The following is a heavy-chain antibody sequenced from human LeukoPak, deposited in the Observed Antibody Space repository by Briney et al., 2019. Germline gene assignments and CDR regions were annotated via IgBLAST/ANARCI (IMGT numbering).Heavy chain of an antibody. J-gene: IGHJ4*02. Sequence: SETLSLTCTVSGGSISSYYWSWIRQPPGKGLEWIGYIYYSGSTNYNPSLKSRVTISVDTSKNQFSLKLSSVTAADTAVYYCARERIAAAGRGSFDYWGEGTLVT. V-gene: IGHV4-59*01. CDR1: GGSISSYY. CDR3: ARERIAAAGRGSFDY. CDR2: IYYSGST. D-gene: IGHD6-13*01.